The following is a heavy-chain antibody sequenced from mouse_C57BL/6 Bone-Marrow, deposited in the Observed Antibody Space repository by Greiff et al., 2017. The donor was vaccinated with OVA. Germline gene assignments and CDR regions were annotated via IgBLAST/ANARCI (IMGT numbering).Heavy chain of an antibody. Sequence: QVQLQQSGAELVRPGASVTLSCKASGYTFTDYEMHWVKQTPVHGLEWIGAIDPETGGTAYNQKFKGKAILTADKSSSTAYMELRSPTSEDSAVYYCTKGTTVWDDYWGQGTTLTVSS. J-gene: IGHJ2*01. V-gene: IGHV1-15*01. CDR3: TKGTTVWDDY. D-gene: IGHD1-1*01. CDR2: IDPETGGT. CDR1: GYTFTDYE.